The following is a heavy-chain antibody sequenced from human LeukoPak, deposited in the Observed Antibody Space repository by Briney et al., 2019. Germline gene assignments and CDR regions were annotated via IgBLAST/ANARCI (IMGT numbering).Heavy chain of an antibody. CDR2: ISSSSSYI. Sequence: GGSLRLSCAASGFTFSSYSMNWVRQAPGKGLEWVSSISSSSSYIYYADSVKGRFTISRDNAKNSLYLQMNSLRAEDTAVYYCARVGIYDYGDYAIDCWGQGTLVTVSS. J-gene: IGHJ4*02. D-gene: IGHD4-17*01. V-gene: IGHV3-21*01. CDR3: ARVGIYDYGDYAIDC. CDR1: GFTFSSYS.